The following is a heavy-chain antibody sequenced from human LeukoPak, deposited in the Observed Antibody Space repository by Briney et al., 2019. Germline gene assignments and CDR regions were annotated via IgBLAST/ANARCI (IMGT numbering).Heavy chain of an antibody. D-gene: IGHD5-18*01. CDR1: GFTFSTYW. CDR2: INSDGSRA. CDR3: AKLYGYSYGYVDF. Sequence: GGSLRLSCAASGFTFSTYWMLWVRQAPGKGLVWVSRINSDGSRAYYADSVKGRFTISRDNAKNTLYLQMSSLRAEDTAVYYCAKLYGYSYGYVDFWGQGTLVTVSS. V-gene: IGHV3-74*01. J-gene: IGHJ4*02.